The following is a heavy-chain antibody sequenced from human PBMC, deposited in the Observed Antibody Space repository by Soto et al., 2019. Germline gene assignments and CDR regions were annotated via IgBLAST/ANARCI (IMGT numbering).Heavy chain of an antibody. J-gene: IGHJ6*02. CDR3: ARGRSRVPDRRGIGYYGLDV. V-gene: IGHV4-34*01. CDR2: INHSGIT. CDR1: GGSFSGYY. Sequence: QVQLQQWGAGLLKPSETLSLTCVVNGGSFSGYYWSWVRQPPGKGLEWIGEINHSGITDSSPSLKSRVTISVDASRSEFSLNLTSVTAADTAVYYCARGRSRVPDRRGIGYYGLDVWGQGTTVTVS. D-gene: IGHD3-3*01.